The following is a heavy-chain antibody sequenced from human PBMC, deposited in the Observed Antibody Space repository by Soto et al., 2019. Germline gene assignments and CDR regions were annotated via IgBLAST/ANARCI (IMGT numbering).Heavy chain of an antibody. CDR3: ARGRRSSSWYRTAIDY. D-gene: IGHD6-13*01. CDR2: INHSGST. CDR1: GGSFSGYY. J-gene: IGHJ4*02. V-gene: IGHV4-34*01. Sequence: QVQLQQWGAGLLKPSETLSLTCAVYGGSFSGYYWSWIRQPPGKGLEWIGEINHSGSTNYNPSLKSRVTISVDTSKNQFSLKLSSVTAADTAVYYCARGRRSSSWYRTAIDYWGQGTLVTVSS.